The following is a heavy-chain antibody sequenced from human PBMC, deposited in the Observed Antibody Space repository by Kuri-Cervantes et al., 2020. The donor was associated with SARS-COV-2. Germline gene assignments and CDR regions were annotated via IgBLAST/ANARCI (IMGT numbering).Heavy chain of an antibody. CDR1: GFTFSDYY. V-gene: IGHV3-11*04. D-gene: IGHD2-2*02. J-gene: IGHJ6*03. CDR3: ANLPAAINNYYYYYMDV. CDR2: ISSSGSTI. Sequence: GGSLRLSCAASGFTFSDYYMSWIRQAPGKGLEWVSYISSSGSTIYYADSVKGRFTISRDNAKNSLYLQMNSLRAEDTAVYYCANLPAAINNYYYYYMDVWGKGTTVTVSS.